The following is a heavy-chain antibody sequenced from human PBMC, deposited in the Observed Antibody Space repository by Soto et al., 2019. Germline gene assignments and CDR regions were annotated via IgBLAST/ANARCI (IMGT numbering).Heavy chain of an antibody. J-gene: IGHJ4*02. D-gene: IGHD2-15*01. CDR2: IIPIFGTA. CDR3: ARARKPVVAATSFDY. V-gene: IGHV1-69*01. Sequence: QVQLVQSGAEVRKPGSLVKVSCKASGGTFSSYAISWVRQAPGQGLEWMGGIIPIFGTANYAQKFQGRVTITADESTSTAYMELSSLRSEDTAVYYCARARKPVVAATSFDYWGQGTLVTVSS. CDR1: GGTFSSYA.